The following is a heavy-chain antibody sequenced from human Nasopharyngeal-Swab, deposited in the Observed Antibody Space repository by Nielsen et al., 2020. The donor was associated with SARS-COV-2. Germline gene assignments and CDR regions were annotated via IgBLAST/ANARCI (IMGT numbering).Heavy chain of an antibody. J-gene: IGHJ5*02. CDR3: ARHWSDPGNWFDP. Sequence: GESLKISCKGSGYSFTSYWISWVRQMPGKGLEWMGRIDPSDSYTNYSPSFQGHVTISADKSISTAYLQWSSLKASDTAMYFRARHWSDPGNWFDPWGQGTLVTVSS. CDR1: GYSFTSYW. V-gene: IGHV5-10-1*01. CDR2: IDPSDSYT.